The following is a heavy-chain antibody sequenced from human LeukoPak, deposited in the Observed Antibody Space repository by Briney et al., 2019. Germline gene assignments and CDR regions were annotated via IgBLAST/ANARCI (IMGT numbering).Heavy chain of an antibody. J-gene: IGHJ4*02. V-gene: IGHV3-30*02. CDR2: IRYDGINK. CDR1: GFSFSTYG. D-gene: IGHD2-21*01. CDR3: AKSHVIASYVGDY. Sequence: GGSLRLSCAASGFSFSTYGMHWVRQAPGKGLEWVAFIRYDGINKFYADSVKGRFTISRDTSKNTLFLEMSSLRAEDMAVYYCAKSHVIASYVGDYWGQGTLVTVSS.